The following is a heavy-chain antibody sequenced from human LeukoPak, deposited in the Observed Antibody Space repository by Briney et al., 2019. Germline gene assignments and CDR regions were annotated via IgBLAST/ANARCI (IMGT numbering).Heavy chain of an antibody. Sequence: SGTLSLTCTVSGYSISSGYYWGWIRQPPGKGLEWIGSIYHSGSTYYNPSLKSRVTISVDTSKNQFSLKLSPVTAADTAVYYCASRVVVAATDSDYWGQGTLVTVSS. CDR3: ASRVVVAATDSDY. D-gene: IGHD2-15*01. CDR1: GYSISSGYY. CDR2: IYHSGST. V-gene: IGHV4-38-2*02. J-gene: IGHJ4*02.